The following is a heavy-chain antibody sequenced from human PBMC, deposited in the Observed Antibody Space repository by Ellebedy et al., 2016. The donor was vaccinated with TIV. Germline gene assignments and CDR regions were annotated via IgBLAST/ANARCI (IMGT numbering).Heavy chain of an antibody. J-gene: IGHJ4*02. CDR2: INPSGDTT. CDR3: ARGDSGSDYLKGDY. V-gene: IGHV1-46*01. CDR1: GYAFTSFY. Sequence: AASVKVSCKASGYAFTSFYMHWVRRAPGQGLEWMGLINPSGDTTVYAQKFQGRVTMTKDASTGTAYIELSSLRSEDLGVYYCARGDSGSDYLKGDYWGQGTLVTVSS. D-gene: IGHD3-10*01.